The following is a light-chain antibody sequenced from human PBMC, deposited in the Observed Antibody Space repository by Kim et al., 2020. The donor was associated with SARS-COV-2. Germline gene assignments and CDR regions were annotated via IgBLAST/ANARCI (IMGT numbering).Light chain of an antibody. CDR3: QQYGSSPRT. CDR2: GAS. CDR1: QSVSSSY. Sequence: EIVLTQSPGTLSLSPGERATLSCRASQSVSSSYLAWYQQKPGQAPRLLIYGASSRATGIPDRFSGIGSGTDFTLTISRLEPEDFAVYYCQQYGSSPRTFGQGTKVDIK. V-gene: IGKV3-20*01. J-gene: IGKJ1*01.